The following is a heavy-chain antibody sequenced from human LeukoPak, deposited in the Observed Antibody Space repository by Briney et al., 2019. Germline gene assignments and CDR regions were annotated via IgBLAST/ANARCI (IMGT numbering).Heavy chain of an antibody. CDR1: GGSISSGSYY. CDR2: IYTSGST. V-gene: IGHV4-61*02. CDR3: ARGVAARPDWYFDL. D-gene: IGHD6-6*01. J-gene: IGHJ2*01. Sequence: SETLSLTCTVSGGSISSGSYYWSWIRQPAGKGLEWIGRIYTSGSTNYNPSLKSRVTISVDTSKNQFSLKLSSVTAADTAVYYCARGVAARPDWYFDLWGRGTLVTVSS.